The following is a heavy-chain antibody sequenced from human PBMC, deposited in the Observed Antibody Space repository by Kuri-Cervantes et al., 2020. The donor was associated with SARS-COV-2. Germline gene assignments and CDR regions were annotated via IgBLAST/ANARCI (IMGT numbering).Heavy chain of an antibody. Sequence: GSLRLSCAVSGYSISSGYYWGWIRQPPGKGLEWIGYIYHSGSTYYNPSLKSRVTISVDRSKNQFSLKLSSVTAADTAVYYCARNRPYSSSYYCYYMDVWGKGTTVTVSS. D-gene: IGHD6-13*01. CDR2: IYHSGST. CDR1: GYSISSGYY. V-gene: IGHV4-38-2*01. J-gene: IGHJ6*03. CDR3: ARNRPYSSSYYCYYMDV.